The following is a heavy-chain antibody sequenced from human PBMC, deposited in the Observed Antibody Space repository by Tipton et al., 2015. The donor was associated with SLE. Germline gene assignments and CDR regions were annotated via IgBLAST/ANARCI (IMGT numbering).Heavy chain of an antibody. J-gene: IGHJ2*01. V-gene: IGHV3-48*01. CDR1: EFTFGSYS. CDR3: AGGAVAGGYWYLDL. Sequence: QLVQSGGGLVQPGGSLRLSCVGSEFTFGSYSMNWVRQAPGKGLEWLSYISSSSSTISYADSVKGRFTISRDNAKHSLYLQMNTLEVEDTALYYCAGGAVAGGYWYLDLWGRGTLVTVTS. D-gene: IGHD6-19*01. CDR2: ISSSSSTI.